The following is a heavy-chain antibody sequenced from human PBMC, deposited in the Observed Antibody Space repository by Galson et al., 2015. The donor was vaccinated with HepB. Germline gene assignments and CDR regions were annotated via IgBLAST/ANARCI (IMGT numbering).Heavy chain of an antibody. CDR3: ARDEAGSGSYYKGGYYYGMDV. CDR2: IYSGGST. V-gene: IGHV3-53*05. J-gene: IGHJ6*02. D-gene: IGHD3-10*01. CDR1: GYTFTSYG. Sequence: SCKASGYTFTSYGISWVRQAPGKGLEWVSVIYSGGSTYYADSVKGRFTISRDNSKNTLYLQMNSLRAEDTAVYYCARDEAGSGSYYKGGYYYGMDVWGQGTTVTVSS.